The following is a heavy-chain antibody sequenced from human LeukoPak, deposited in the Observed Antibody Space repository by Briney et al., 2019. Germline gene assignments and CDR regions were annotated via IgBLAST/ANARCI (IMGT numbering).Heavy chain of an antibody. V-gene: IGHV4-61*02. Sequence: SETLSLTCTVSGGSISSGSYYWSWIRQPAGKGLEWIGRIYTSGSTNYNPSLKSRVTISVDTSKNQFSLKLSSVTAADTAVYYCARGLGPELDAFDIWGQGTMVTVSS. J-gene: IGHJ3*02. CDR3: ARGLGPELDAFDI. CDR1: GGSISSGSYY. D-gene: IGHD1-14*01. CDR2: IYTSGST.